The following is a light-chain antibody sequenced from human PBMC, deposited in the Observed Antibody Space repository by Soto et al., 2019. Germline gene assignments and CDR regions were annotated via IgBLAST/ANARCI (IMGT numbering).Light chain of an antibody. CDR3: QQYNNWPWT. Sequence: EIGMTQSPATLSVSPGERATLSCRASQSVSSNLAWHQQKPGQAPRLLIYGASTRATGIPARFSGSWSGTDFTLTISSLQSEDFAFYYCQQYNNWPWTFGQGTKVEIK. CDR1: QSVSSN. V-gene: IGKV3-15*01. CDR2: GAS. J-gene: IGKJ1*01.